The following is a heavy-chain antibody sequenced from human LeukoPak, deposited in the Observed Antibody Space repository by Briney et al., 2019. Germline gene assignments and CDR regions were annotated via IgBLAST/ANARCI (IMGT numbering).Heavy chain of an antibody. V-gene: IGHV1-2*02. D-gene: IGHD2-2*01. CDR1: GYIFISYG. CDR2: INPNSGGT. J-gene: IGHJ6*02. Sequence: ASVKVSCKASGYIFISYGISWVRQAPGQGLEWMGWINPNSGGTNYAQKFQGRVTMTRDTSISTAYMELSRLRSDDTAVYYCARDKQPAAIYYYYYYGMDVWGQGTTVTVSS. CDR3: ARDKQPAAIYYYYYYGMDV.